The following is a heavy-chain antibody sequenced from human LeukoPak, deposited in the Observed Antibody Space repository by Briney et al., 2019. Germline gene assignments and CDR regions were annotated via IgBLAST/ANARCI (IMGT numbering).Heavy chain of an antibody. CDR1: GFTFDVYG. CDR2: INWNGGST. V-gene: IGHV3-20*04. D-gene: IGHD1-26*01. J-gene: IGHJ3*02. Sequence: GGSLRLSCAASGFTFDVYGMSSVRQAPGKGVEWVSGINWNGGSTGYADSVKGRFTISRDNAKNTLYLQMNSLRAEDTALYYCARLGVGATRDAFDIWGQGTMVTVSS. CDR3: ARLGVGATRDAFDI.